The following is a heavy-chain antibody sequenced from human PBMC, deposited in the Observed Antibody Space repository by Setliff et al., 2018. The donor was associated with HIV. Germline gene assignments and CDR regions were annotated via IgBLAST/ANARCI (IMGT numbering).Heavy chain of an antibody. CDR3: ARGGDSSGYYWVYYYYYYMDV. V-gene: IGHV3-66*02. CDR2: IYSGGST. J-gene: IGHJ6*03. Sequence: LRLSCAASGFTVSSNYMSWVRQAPGKGLEWVSVIYSGGSTYYADSVKGRFTISRDNSKNTLYLQMNSLRAEDTAVYYCARGGDSSGYYWVYYYYYYMDVWGKGTTVTVSS. D-gene: IGHD3-22*01. CDR1: GFTVSSNY.